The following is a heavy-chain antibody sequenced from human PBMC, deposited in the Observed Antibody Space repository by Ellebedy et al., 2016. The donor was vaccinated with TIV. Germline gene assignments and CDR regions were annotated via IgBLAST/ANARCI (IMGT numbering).Heavy chain of an antibody. Sequence: SVKVSCXASGGTFSSYAISWVRQAPGQGLEWMGGIIPIFGTANYAQKFQGRVTITADEPTSTAYMELSSLRSEDTAVYYCARANITMVRGVEGPSWSSFYYFDYWGQGTLVTVSS. V-gene: IGHV1-69*13. CDR2: IIPIFGTA. CDR3: ARANITMVRGVEGPSWSSFYYFDY. D-gene: IGHD3-10*01. CDR1: GGTFSSYA. J-gene: IGHJ4*02.